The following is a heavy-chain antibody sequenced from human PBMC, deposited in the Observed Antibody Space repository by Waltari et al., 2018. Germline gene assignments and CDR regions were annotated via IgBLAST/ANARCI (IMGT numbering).Heavy chain of an antibody. J-gene: IGHJ6*02. Sequence: EVQLVESGGVVVQPGGSLRLSCAASGFTFAVSAMHWVRQAPGEGLEWVSLISWDGGSTYYADSVKGRFTISRDNSKNSLYLQMNSLRAEDTALYYCAKSWGHGMDVWGQGTTVTVSS. V-gene: IGHV3-43D*04. CDR1: GFTFAVSA. CDR2: ISWDGGST. D-gene: IGHD3-16*01. CDR3: AKSWGHGMDV.